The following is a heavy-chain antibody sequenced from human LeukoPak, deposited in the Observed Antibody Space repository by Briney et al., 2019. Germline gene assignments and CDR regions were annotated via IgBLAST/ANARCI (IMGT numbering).Heavy chain of an antibody. CDR2: MNPNSGNT. D-gene: IGHD1-7*01. V-gene: IGHV1-8*02. J-gene: IGHJ4*02. CDR1: GYTFTSYY. Sequence: ASVKVSCKASGYTFTSYYLHWVRQAPGQGLECMGWMNPNSGNTGYAQKFQGRVTMTSDTSISTVYMELSSLKSDDTAVYYCARGRFRWELEIRDFDYWGRGTLVTVSS. CDR3: ARGRFRWELEIRDFDY.